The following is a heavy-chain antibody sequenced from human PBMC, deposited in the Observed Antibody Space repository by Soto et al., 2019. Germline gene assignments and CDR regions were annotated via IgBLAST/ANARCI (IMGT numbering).Heavy chain of an antibody. J-gene: IGHJ6*02. Sequence: GASVKVSCKASGYTFTGYYMHWVRQAPGQGLEWMGWINPNSGGTNYAQKFQGWVTMTRDTSISTAYMELSRLRSDDTAVYYCARGHSSSWYYEDYYYGMDVWGQGTTVTVSS. CDR2: INPNSGGT. V-gene: IGHV1-2*04. CDR1: GYTFTGYY. CDR3: ARGHSSSWYYEDYYYGMDV. D-gene: IGHD6-13*01.